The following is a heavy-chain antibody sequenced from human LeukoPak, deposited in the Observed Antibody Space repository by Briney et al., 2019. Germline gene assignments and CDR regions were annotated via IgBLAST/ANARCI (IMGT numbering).Heavy chain of an antibody. CDR1: VGSFSGYY. J-gene: IGHJ5*02. CDR2: INHIGST. Sequence: SETLSLTCAVYVGSFSGYYWSWIRQPPGRGLEWMGEINHIGSTNYNPSLKSRVKLSVATSTTQTTLKMSSVTDAATAVYYCASGGGLRYFGWLPPDWSAPWGEGTPVTASS. V-gene: IGHV4-34*01. D-gene: IGHD3-9*01. CDR3: ASGGGLRYFGWLPPDWSAP.